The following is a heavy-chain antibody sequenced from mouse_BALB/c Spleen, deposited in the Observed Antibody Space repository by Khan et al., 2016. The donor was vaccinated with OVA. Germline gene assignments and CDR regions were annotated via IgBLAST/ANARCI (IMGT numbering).Heavy chain of an antibody. Sequence: QVRLQQSGAELAKPGASVKMSCKASGYTFINYWILWVKQRPGQGLEWIGYINPSTGYTEYNQNFKDKATLTADKSSRTSYIQHSILTAEDSAVYYCARRGLRWDFDYWGQGTTLTVSS. J-gene: IGHJ2*01. CDR1: GYTFINYW. CDR3: ARRGLRWDFDY. V-gene: IGHV1-7*01. D-gene: IGHD1-1*01. CDR2: INPSTGYT.